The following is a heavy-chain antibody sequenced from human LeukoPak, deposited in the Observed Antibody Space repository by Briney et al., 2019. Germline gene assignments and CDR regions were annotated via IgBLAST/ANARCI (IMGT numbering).Heavy chain of an antibody. Sequence: GGSLRLSCAASGFTFSDYYMSWIRQAPGKGLEWVSYISSSGSTIYYADSVKGRFTISRDNAKNSLYLQMNSLGAEDTAVYYCARDPGPPPSYYDFWSGYYHYYYYYYMDVWGKGTTVTVSS. CDR2: ISSSGSTI. V-gene: IGHV3-11*04. CDR1: GFTFSDYY. CDR3: ARDPGPPPSYYDFWSGYYHYYYYYYMDV. D-gene: IGHD3-3*01. J-gene: IGHJ6*03.